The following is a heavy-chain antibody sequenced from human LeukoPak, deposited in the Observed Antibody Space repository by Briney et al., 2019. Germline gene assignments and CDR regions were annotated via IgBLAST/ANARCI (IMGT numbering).Heavy chain of an antibody. J-gene: IGHJ4*02. CDR3: QSRFLVWLLDY. CDR2: IYDSGST. CDR1: GGSISSNNYF. D-gene: IGHD3-3*01. Sequence: PSETLSLTCTVSGGSISSNNYFWGWIRQPPGKGLEWIGSIYDSGSTYYNPSLKSRVTISVDTSKNQFSLKLNSVTAADTAMYYCQSRFLVWLLDYWGQGTLVTVSS. V-gene: IGHV4-39*01.